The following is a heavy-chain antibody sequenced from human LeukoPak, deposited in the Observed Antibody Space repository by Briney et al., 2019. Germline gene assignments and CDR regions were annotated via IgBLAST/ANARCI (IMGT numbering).Heavy chain of an antibody. V-gene: IGHV4-39*02. Sequence: SETLSLTCTVSGGSISSSSYYWGWIRQPPGKGLEWIGSIYYSGSTYYNPSLKSRVTISVDTSKNQFSLKLSSVTAADTAVYYCARDSCLVELCAFDIWGQGTMVTVSS. CDR3: ARDSCLVELCAFDI. CDR1: GGSISSSSYY. CDR2: IYYSGST. D-gene: IGHD3-16*01. J-gene: IGHJ3*02.